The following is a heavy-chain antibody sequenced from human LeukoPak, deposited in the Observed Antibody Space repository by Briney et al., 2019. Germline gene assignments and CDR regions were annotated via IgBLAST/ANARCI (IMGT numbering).Heavy chain of an antibody. CDR2: IRFDGSNT. CDR3: ARAKVGATDY. D-gene: IGHD1-26*01. Sequence: PGGSLRLSCAASGFSFSNYGIHWVRQAPGKGLEWVTFIRFDGSNTYYADSVKGRFTISRDNSKNTLYLQMNSLRAEDTAVYYCARAKVGATDYWGQGTLVTVSS. CDR1: GFSFSNYG. V-gene: IGHV3-30*02. J-gene: IGHJ4*02.